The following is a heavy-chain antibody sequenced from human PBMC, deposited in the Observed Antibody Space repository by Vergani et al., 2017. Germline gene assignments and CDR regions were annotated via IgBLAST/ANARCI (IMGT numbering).Heavy chain of an antibody. D-gene: IGHD1-26*01. CDR2: ISSSGSTI. Sequence: EVQLVESGGGLVQPGGSLRLSCAASGFTFSSYEMNWVRQAPGKGLEWVSYISSSGSTIYYADSVKGRFTISRDNAKNSLYLQMNSLSAEDTAVYYCGSGGPKWELLFDYWGQGTLVTVSS. CDR3: GSGGPKWELLFDY. CDR1: GFTFSSYE. V-gene: IGHV3-48*03. J-gene: IGHJ4*02.